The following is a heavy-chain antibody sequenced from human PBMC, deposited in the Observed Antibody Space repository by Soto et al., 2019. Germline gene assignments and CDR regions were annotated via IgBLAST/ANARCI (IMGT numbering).Heavy chain of an antibody. Sequence: VKVSCKASGGTFSSYAIGWVRQAPGQGLEWMGGIIPIFGTANYAQKFQGRVTITADESTSTAYMELSSLRSEDTAVYYCARVSKPRYCSGGSCYFGPDYWGQGTLVTVSS. CDR1: GGTFSSYA. CDR2: IIPIFGTA. J-gene: IGHJ4*02. V-gene: IGHV1-69*01. CDR3: ARVSKPRYCSGGSCYFGPDY. D-gene: IGHD2-15*01.